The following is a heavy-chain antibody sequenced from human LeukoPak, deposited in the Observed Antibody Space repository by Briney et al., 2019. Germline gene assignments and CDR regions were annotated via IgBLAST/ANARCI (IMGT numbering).Heavy chain of an antibody. CDR2: IYTSGST. J-gene: IGHJ5*02. D-gene: IGHD2-2*01. CDR3: AREWDIVVVPAARWFDP. V-gene: IGHV4-61*02. Sequence: PSETLSLTCTVSGGSISSGTYYWTWIRQPAGKGLEWIGRIYTSGSTNYNPSLKSRVTISVDKSKNQFSLKLSSVTAADTAVYYCAREWDIVVVPAARWFDPWGQGTLVTVSS. CDR1: GGSISSGTYY.